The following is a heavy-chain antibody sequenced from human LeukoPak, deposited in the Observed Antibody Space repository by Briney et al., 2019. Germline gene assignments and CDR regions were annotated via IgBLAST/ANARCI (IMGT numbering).Heavy chain of an antibody. Sequence: GRSLRLSCAASGFTFSSYAMHWVRQAPGKGLEWVAVISYDATNKYYADSVKGRFTISRDNSKNTLYLQMNSLKTDDTAVYYCANYGDYQYFDYWGQGTPVTVSS. D-gene: IGHD4-17*01. CDR2: ISYDATNK. CDR3: ANYGDYQYFDY. V-gene: IGHV3-30*04. J-gene: IGHJ4*02. CDR1: GFTFSSYA.